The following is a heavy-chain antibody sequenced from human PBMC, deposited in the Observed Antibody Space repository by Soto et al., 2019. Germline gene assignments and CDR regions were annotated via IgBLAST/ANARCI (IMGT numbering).Heavy chain of an antibody. V-gene: IGHV3-66*01. D-gene: IGHD4-17*01. CDR1: GFTVSSNY. J-gene: IGHJ4*02. CDR3: ARDYGDYVGEYYFDY. CDR2: IYSVGST. Sequence: EVQLVESGGGLVQPGGSLRLSCAASGFTVSSNYMSWVRQAPGKGLEWASVIYSVGSTYYADSVKGRFTISRDNYKNTLYLQLNSLRAEDTAVYYCARDYGDYVGEYYFDYWGQGTLVTVSS.